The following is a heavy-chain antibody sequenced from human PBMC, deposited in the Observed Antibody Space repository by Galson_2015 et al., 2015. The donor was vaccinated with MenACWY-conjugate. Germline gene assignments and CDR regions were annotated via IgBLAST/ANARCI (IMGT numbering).Heavy chain of an antibody. CDR2: ISSSSSYI. J-gene: IGHJ4*02. CDR3: ARDPGYSYGWAHDY. Sequence: SLRLSCAASGFTFSSYRMNWVRQAPGKGLEWVSSISSSSSYIYYADSVKGRFTISRDNAKNSLYLQMNSLRAEDTAVYYCARDPGYSYGWAHDYWGQGTLVTVSS. D-gene: IGHD5-18*01. V-gene: IGHV3-21*01. CDR1: GFTFSSYR.